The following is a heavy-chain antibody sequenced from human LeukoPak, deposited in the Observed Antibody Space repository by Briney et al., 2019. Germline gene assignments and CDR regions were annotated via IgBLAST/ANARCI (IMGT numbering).Heavy chain of an antibody. Sequence: ASVKVSCKASGYTFTGYYMHWVRQAPGQGLEWIGWINPNSGGTNYAQKFQGRVTMTRDTSISTAYMELSRLRSDDTAVYYCARASGGIVVVPAAVGGDYWGQGTLVTVSS. D-gene: IGHD2-2*01. J-gene: IGHJ4*02. CDR1: GYTFTGYY. CDR2: INPNSGGT. V-gene: IGHV1-2*02. CDR3: ARASGGIVVVPAAVGGDY.